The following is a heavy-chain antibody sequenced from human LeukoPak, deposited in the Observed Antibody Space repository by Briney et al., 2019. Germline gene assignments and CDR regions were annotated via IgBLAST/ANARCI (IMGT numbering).Heavy chain of an antibody. V-gene: IGHV4-39*07. D-gene: IGHD3-22*01. CDR3: ARGLYYYDSSGYYAPIDY. CDR2: IYYSGSA. CDR1: GGSISGSSYY. J-gene: IGHJ4*02. Sequence: SEALSLTCTVSGGSISGSSYYWGWIRQPPGKGLEWIGSIYYSGSAYYNPSLKSRVTISVDTSKNQFSLKLSSVTAADTAVYYCARGLYYYDSSGYYAPIDYWGQGTLVTVSS.